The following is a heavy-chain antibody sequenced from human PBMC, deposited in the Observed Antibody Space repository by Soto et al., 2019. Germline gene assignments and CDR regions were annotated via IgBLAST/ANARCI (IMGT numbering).Heavy chain of an antibody. CDR3: TRDPIAAAERLH. CDR1: GFTFGDYA. Sequence: EVQLVESGGGLVQPGRSLRLSCTASGFTFGDYAMSWFRQAPGKGLEWVGFIRSKAYGGTTEYAASVKGRFTISRDDSKGIAYLQMNSLKTEDTAVDYCTRDPIAAAERLHWGQGTLVTVSS. J-gene: IGHJ1*01. V-gene: IGHV3-49*03. CDR2: IRSKAYGGTT. D-gene: IGHD6-13*01.